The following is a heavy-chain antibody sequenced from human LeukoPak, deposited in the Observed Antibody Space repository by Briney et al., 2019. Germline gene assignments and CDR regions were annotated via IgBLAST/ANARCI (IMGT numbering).Heavy chain of an antibody. J-gene: IGHJ6*03. CDR3: EKDREYYERAGIGFMDV. CDR2: TSWNSGYI. Sequence: GGSLSLSCTASGFIIEDYSMHWDRHAPGKGMECVSGTSWNSGYIDYADCGTGRITISRDNARDSLYLQMNSLRPEDSALYYCEKDREYYERAGIGFMDVGGKGTTVTVSS. V-gene: IGHV3-9*01. D-gene: IGHD3-22*01. CDR1: GFIIEDYS.